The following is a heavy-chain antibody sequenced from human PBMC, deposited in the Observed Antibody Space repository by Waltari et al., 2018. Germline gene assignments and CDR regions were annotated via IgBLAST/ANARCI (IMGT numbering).Heavy chain of an antibody. CDR1: GFTFSSYT. CDR2: ISSSSDYI. CDR3: ARDLSRWLQFSAFDI. V-gene: IGHV3-21*01. Sequence: EVQLLESGGGLVTPGGSLRLSCVASGFTFSSYTINWVRQAPGKRLEWFSSISSSSDYIYYADSVKGRFTISRTNAKNSLYLQLNSLRADDTAVYYCARDLSRWLQFSAFDIWGPGTMVTVSS. J-gene: IGHJ3*02. D-gene: IGHD5-12*01.